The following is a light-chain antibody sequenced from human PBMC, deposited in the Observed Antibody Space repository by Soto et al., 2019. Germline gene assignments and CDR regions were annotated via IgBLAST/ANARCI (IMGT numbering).Light chain of an antibody. Sequence: EILLTQSPGTLSLSPGERVTLSCRASQSLSGNSLGWYQQKPGQAPRLLIYGVSNRVTGIPDRFSASGSGTDFTLTISSLQPDDFATYYCQQYNSYSWTFGQGTKVDNK. V-gene: IGKV3-20*01. CDR1: QSLSGNS. CDR3: QQYNSYSWT. J-gene: IGKJ1*01. CDR2: GVS.